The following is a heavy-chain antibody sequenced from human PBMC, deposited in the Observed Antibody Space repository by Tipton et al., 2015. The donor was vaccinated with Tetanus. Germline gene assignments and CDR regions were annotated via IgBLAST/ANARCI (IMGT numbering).Heavy chain of an antibody. D-gene: IGHD3-22*01. CDR3: ARDQIVEQATRDHDYGVDV. Sequence: GSLRLSCEGSGFNFDTYAMGWVRQAPGKGLEWIAAISGSGASIYHADSVRGRFYVSRDASRNILHLQMDTLRSEDTAVYYCARDQIVEQATRDHDYGVDVWGQGTTVTVSS. CDR2: ISGSGASI. J-gene: IGHJ6*02. V-gene: IGHV3-23*01. CDR1: GFNFDTYA.